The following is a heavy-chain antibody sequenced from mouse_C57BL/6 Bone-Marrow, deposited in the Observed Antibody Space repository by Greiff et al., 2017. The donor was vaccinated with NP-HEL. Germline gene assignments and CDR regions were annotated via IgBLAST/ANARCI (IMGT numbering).Heavy chain of an antibody. J-gene: IGHJ3*01. Sequence: EVKLMESGGDLVKPGGSLKLSCAASGFTFSSDGMSWVRQTPDKRLEWVATISSGGSYTYYTHSVKGRFTISSDNAKNTLYLQMSSLKSEATAMYYCAGNYGTAWFAYWGQGTLVTVSA. D-gene: IGHD1-1*01. CDR3: AGNYGTAWFAY. CDR1: GFTFSSDG. V-gene: IGHV5-6*01. CDR2: ISSGGSYT.